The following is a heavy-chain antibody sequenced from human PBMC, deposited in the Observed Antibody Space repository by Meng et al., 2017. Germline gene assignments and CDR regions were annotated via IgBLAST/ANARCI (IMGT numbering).Heavy chain of an antibody. CDR2: IIPIFGTA. J-gene: IGHJ4*02. V-gene: IGHV1-69*06. D-gene: IGHD6-19*01. CDR3: HSGWYQAGDDY. CDR1: GGTVSSYA. Sequence: HGRPVQSGAGVKKPGSSVNVSCKPSGGTVSSYAISWVRQAPGQGLEWMGGIIPIFGTANYAQKFQGRVTITADKSTSTAYMELSSLRSEDTAVYYCHSGWYQAGDDYWGQGTLVTVSS.